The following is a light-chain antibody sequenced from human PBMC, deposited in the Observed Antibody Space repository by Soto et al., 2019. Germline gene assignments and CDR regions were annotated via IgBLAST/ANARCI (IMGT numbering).Light chain of an antibody. Sequence: EIVMTQSPATLSVSPGERATLSCRASQSVSSNLAWYQQKPGQAPRLLIYGASTRATGIPARFSGSGSGTDFTLTITRLEPEDLAVYYCQQYDGSPITFGHGTRLEIK. CDR1: QSVSSN. J-gene: IGKJ5*01. CDR2: GAS. V-gene: IGKV3-15*01. CDR3: QQYDGSPIT.